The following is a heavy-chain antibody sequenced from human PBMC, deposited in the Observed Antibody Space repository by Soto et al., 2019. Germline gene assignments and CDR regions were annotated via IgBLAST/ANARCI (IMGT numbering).Heavy chain of an antibody. CDR2: IIPIFGTA. J-gene: IGHJ4*02. D-gene: IGHD6-6*01. CDR3: ARGWVGSSARPHFDY. Sequence: QVQLVQSGAEVKKPGSSVKVSCQASGGTFSSYAISWVRQAPGQGLEWMGGIIPIFGTANYAQKFQGRVTITSDESTSTAYMELSSLRSEDTAVYYCARGWVGSSARPHFDYWGQGTLVTVSS. CDR1: GGTFSSYA. V-gene: IGHV1-69*01.